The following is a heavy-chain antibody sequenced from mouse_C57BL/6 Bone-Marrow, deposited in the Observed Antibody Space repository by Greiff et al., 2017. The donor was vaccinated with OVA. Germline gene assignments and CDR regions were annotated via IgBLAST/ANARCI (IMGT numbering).Heavy chain of an antibody. CDR1: GYTFTSYW. V-gene: IGHV1-62-3*01. Sequence: QVQLQQPGAELVKPGASVKLSCKASGYTFTSYWMHWVKQRPGRGLEWIGRIDPKSGGTKYNEKFKSKATLTVDKPSSTAYMQLSSLTSEDSAVYYCAIYYDYDEGFAYWGKVTLVTVSA. D-gene: IGHD2-4*01. CDR3: AIYYDYDEGFAY. J-gene: IGHJ3*01. CDR2: IDPKSGGT.